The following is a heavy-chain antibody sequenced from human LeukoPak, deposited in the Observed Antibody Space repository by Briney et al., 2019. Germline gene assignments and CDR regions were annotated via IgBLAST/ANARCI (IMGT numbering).Heavy chain of an antibody. CDR2: INSDGSST. CDR1: GFTFSSYW. V-gene: IGHV3-74*01. Sequence: GGSLRLSCAASGFTFSSYWMHWVRQAPGKGLVWVSRINSDGSSTSYADSVKGRFTISRDNAKNTLYLQMNSLRAEDTAVYYCARGTYDYVWESYRYQEKKPGGYWGQGTLVTVSS. J-gene: IGHJ4*02. D-gene: IGHD3-16*02. CDR3: ARGTYDYVWESYRYQEKKPGGY.